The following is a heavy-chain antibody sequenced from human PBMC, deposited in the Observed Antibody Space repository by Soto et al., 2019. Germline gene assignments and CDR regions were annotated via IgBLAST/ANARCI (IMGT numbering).Heavy chain of an antibody. CDR2: IYDSGVT. V-gene: IGHV4-30-4*08. J-gene: IGHJ3*01. CDR3: VRDLAHGYTGNV. Sequence: SETLSLTCSVSGAVVTSGENYWSWVRQPPGKGLEWLGYIYDSGVTSYTPALKSRVTLSLDRPNNQVSLKLRSVTAADTAVYFCVRDLAHGYTGNVWGPGTLVTVSS. CDR1: GAVVTSGENY. D-gene: IGHD5-18*01.